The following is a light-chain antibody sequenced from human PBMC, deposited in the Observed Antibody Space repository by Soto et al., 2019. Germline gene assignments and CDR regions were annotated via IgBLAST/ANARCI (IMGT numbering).Light chain of an antibody. V-gene: IGKV1-5*01. J-gene: IGKJ5*01. CDR1: QSISSW. Sequence: DIQMNQSPSTLSAYVGDRVTITCRASQSISSWLAWYQQKPGKAPKLLIYDASSLESGVPSRFSGSGSGTEFTLTISSLQPDDFATYYCQQYNSYSITFGQGTRLEIK. CDR2: DAS. CDR3: QQYNSYSIT.